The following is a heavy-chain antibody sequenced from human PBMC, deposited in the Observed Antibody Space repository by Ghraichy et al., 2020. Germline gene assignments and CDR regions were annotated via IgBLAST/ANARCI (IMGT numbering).Heavy chain of an antibody. CDR2: FDPEDGET. CDR1: GYTLTELS. V-gene: IGHV1-24*01. CDR3: ATDPSSSPQLYYYYGMDV. Sequence: ASVKVSCKVSGYTLTELSMHWVRQAPGKGLEWMGGFDPEDGETIYAQKFQGRVTMTEDTSTDTAYMELSSLRSEDTAVYYCATDPSSSPQLYYYYGMDVWGQGTTVTVSS. J-gene: IGHJ6*02. D-gene: IGHD6-6*01.